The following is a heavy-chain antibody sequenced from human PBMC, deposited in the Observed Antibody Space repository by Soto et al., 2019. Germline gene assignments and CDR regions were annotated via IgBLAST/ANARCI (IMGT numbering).Heavy chain of an antibody. J-gene: IGHJ4*02. Sequence: QVHLVQSGAEVKKPGASVKVSCTASGYTFTNFGISWVRQAPGQGLEWMGWISAYNGNTNYAQKFQGRVTMTTDTSTSTSYMELRSLKSDDTALYYFSRGGTPIDYWGQGTLVTVSS. D-gene: IGHD3-16*01. CDR2: ISAYNGNT. CDR1: GYTFTNFG. CDR3: SRGGTPIDY. V-gene: IGHV1-18*01.